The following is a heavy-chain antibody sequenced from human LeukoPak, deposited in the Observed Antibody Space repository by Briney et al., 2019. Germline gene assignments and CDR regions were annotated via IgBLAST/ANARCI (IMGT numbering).Heavy chain of an antibody. D-gene: IGHD4-17*01. V-gene: IGHV4-59*01. Sequence: NPSETLSLTCTVSGGSISSYYWSWIRQPPGKGLEWIGYIYYSGSTNYNPSLKGRVTISVDTSKNQFSLKLSSVTAADTAVYYCARDYGDYVGWFDPWGQGTLVTVSS. J-gene: IGHJ5*02. CDR3: ARDYGDYVGWFDP. CDR1: GGSISSYY. CDR2: IYYSGST.